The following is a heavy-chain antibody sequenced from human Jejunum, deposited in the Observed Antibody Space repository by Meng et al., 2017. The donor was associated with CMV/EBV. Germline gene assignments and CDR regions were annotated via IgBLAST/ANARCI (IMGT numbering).Heavy chain of an antibody. CDR2: VHYSGST. J-gene: IGHJ4*02. CDR1: SGNYY. Sequence: SGNYYWGWIRQPPGKGLEWIVNVHYSGSTYYNPSLKSRVTISVDTSKNQFSLKLRSVTAADTAVYYCARAPFNYYDTVGYPPGYWGQGTRVTVSS. D-gene: IGHD3-22*01. CDR3: ARAPFNYYDTVGYPPGY. V-gene: IGHV4-39*07.